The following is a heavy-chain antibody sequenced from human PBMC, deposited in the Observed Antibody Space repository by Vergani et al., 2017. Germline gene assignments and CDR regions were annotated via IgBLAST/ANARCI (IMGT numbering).Heavy chain of an antibody. CDR3: ASGLGELSCIDY. D-gene: IGHD3-16*02. CDR1: GGTFSSYT. Sequence: QVQLVQSGAEVKKPGSSVKVSCKASGGTFSSYTISWVRQAPGQGLEWMGRIIPILGIANYAQKFQSRVTITADKTTSTADMELSSLRSEDTALYYCASGLGELSCIDYWGQGTLVTVSS. CDR2: IIPILGIA. V-gene: IGHV1-69*02. J-gene: IGHJ4*02.